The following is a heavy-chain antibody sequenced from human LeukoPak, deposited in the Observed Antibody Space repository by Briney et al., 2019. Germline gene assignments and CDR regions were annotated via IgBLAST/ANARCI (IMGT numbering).Heavy chain of an antibody. D-gene: IGHD6-13*01. CDR2: ISGNGDDT. J-gene: IGHJ6*02. V-gene: IGHV3-23*01. CDR1: GFTFNSYA. CDR3: NSWLYYYYGMDV. Sequence: QPGGSLRLSCTVSGFTFNSYAMSWVRQAPGKGLERVSSISGNGDDTYHADSVKGRFTVSRDNSKSTLYLQMNSLYCARTIAQYTNSWLYYYYGMDVWGQGTTVTVSS.